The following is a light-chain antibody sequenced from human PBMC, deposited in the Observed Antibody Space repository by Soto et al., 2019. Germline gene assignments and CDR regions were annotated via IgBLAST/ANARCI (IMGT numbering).Light chain of an antibody. J-gene: IGLJ2*01. CDR3: QAWDSSTRGV. Sequence: SYELTQPPSVSVSPGQTASITCSGDKLGDKYACWYQQKPGQSPVLDIYQDSKRPSGIPERFSGSNSGNTATLTISGTQAMDEADYYCQAWDSSTRGVFGGGTKLTVL. CDR1: KLGDKY. V-gene: IGLV3-1*01. CDR2: QDS.